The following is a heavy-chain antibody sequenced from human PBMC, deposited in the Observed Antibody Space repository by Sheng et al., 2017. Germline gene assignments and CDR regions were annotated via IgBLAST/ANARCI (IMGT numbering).Heavy chain of an antibody. J-gene: IGHJ4*02. CDR3: VPKWDLLVLQDS. D-gene: IGHD1-26*01. CDR1: GFTFSSYS. CDR2: VSSSSSYI. V-gene: IGHV3-21*02. Sequence: EVQLVESGGGLVKPGGSLRLSCAASGFTFSSYSMNWVRQAPGKGLEWVSTVSSSSSYISYADSVKGRFTISRDNAKNSLYLQMNSLRAEDTAVYYCVPKWDLLVLQDSWGQGTLVTVSS.